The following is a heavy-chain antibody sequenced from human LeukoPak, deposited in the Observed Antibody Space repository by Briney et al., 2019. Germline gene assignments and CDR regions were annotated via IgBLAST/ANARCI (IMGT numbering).Heavy chain of an antibody. J-gene: IGHJ5*02. D-gene: IGHD3-22*01. CDR3: ARIIPPHFFVSDSSGYFNT. Sequence: SETLSLTCTVSGGSISRDYWSWIRQPPGKGLEWIGYIYYTGSTNYNPSLKSRVTISVDTSKNQFSLKLSSVTAADTAVYYCARIIPPHFFVSDSSGYFNTWGQGTLVTVSS. CDR2: IYYTGST. CDR1: GGSISRDY. V-gene: IGHV4-59*01.